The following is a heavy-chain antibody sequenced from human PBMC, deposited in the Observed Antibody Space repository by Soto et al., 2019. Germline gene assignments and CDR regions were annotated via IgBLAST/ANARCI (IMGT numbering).Heavy chain of an antibody. Sequence: ASVKVSCKVSGYTLTGLSMHWVRQAPGKGLEWMGGFDPEDGETIYAQKFQGRVTMTEDTSTDTAYMELSSLRSEDTAVYYCAIGSGYDSHFDYWGQGTLVTVSS. CDR1: GYTLTGLS. D-gene: IGHD5-12*01. V-gene: IGHV1-24*01. CDR3: AIGSGYDSHFDY. J-gene: IGHJ4*02. CDR2: FDPEDGET.